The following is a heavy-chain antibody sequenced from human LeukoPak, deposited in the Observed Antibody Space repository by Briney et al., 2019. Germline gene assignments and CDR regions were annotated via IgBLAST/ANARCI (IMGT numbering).Heavy chain of an antibody. CDR3: ARDFLEDTQ. V-gene: IGHV3-48*01. Sequence: GGSLRLSCAASGFTFSNYNMNWVRQAPGKGLEWLSYISSSSSTIYYADSVKGRFTISRDNAKNSLYLQINSLRVEGTAVYDCARDFLEDTQWGQGTLVTVSS. CDR2: ISSSSSTI. CDR1: GFTFSNYN. J-gene: IGHJ4*02. D-gene: IGHD2-15*01.